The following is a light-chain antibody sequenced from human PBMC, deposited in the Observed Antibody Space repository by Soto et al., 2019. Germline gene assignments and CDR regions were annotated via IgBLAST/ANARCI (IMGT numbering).Light chain of an antibody. J-gene: IGKJ1*01. CDR2: DAS. Sequence: DIQMTQSPSSLSASVGDRVTITCQASQDIGDYLNWYQQKPGKAPNLLIFDASNLETGVPSRFSGSGSGTEFTLTISSLQSEDFAVYYCQQYNVWPGWTFGQGTKVEVK. CDR3: QQYNVWPGWT. V-gene: IGKV1-33*01. CDR1: QDIGDY.